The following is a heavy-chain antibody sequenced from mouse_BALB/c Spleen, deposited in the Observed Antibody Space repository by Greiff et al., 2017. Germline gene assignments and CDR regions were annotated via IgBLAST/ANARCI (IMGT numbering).Heavy chain of an antibody. Sequence: EVQLQQSGAELVKPGASVKLSCTASGFNIKDTYMHWVQQRPEQGLEWIGRIDPANGNTKYDPKFQGKATITADTSSNTAYLQLSSLTSEDTAVYYCASFITTVVEGYWGQGTTLTVSS. CDR2: IDPANGNT. J-gene: IGHJ2*01. V-gene: IGHV14-3*02. D-gene: IGHD1-1*01. CDR3: ASFITTVVEGY. CDR1: GFNIKDTY.